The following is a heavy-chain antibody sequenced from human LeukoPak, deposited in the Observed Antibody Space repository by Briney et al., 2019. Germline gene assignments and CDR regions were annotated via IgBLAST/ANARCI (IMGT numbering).Heavy chain of an antibody. D-gene: IGHD2-15*01. CDR2: INSDATST. Sequence: GGSLRLSCGASGFPFSSYWMHWVRQVPGKGLVWVSRINSDATSTTQADSVKGRFIISRDDANNTLYLQMNGLRDDDTAVYYCARGNRGSRSFDLWGRGTLVTVSS. CDR3: ARGNRGSRSFDL. V-gene: IGHV3-74*01. CDR1: GFPFSSYW. J-gene: IGHJ2*01.